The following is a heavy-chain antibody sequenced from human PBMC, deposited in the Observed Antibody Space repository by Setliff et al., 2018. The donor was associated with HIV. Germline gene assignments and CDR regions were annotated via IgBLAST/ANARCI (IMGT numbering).Heavy chain of an antibody. J-gene: IGHJ4*02. V-gene: IGHV3-48*03. Sequence: GGSLRLSCAASGSTFDSYGMNWVRQAPGKGLEWVSYISGSGSVIYYAESVRGRFTITRDNAMTSLYLQMNNLGAEDTAIYYCARDRSTIFGVVIPGPPIWGQGTSVTV. CDR1: GSTFDSYG. CDR3: ARDRSTIFGVVIPGPPI. D-gene: IGHD3-3*01. CDR2: ISGSGSVI.